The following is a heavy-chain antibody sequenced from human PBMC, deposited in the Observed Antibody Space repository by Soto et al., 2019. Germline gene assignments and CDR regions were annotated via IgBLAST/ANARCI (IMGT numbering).Heavy chain of an antibody. CDR2: IRIKSDGGAA. CDR3: TTDSGVYSSPRWFDP. D-gene: IGHD6-19*01. CDR1: RFTFSNAW. J-gene: IGHJ5*02. Sequence: EVQLVESGGGLVEPGGSLRLSCAASRFTFSNAWLSWVRQAPGKGLEWVGHIRIKSDGGAADYAAPVKGRFTISRDNSKNTLYLQMNSLQTDDTAVYYCTTDSGVYSSPRWFDPWGQGTLVTVSS. V-gene: IGHV3-15*01.